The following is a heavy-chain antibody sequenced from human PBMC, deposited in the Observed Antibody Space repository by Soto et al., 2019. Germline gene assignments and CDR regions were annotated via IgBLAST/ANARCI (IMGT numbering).Heavy chain of an antibody. V-gene: IGHV3-9*01. D-gene: IGHD6-19*01. CDR1: GFTFDDYA. Sequence: EVPLVESGGGLVQPGRSLRLSCAASGFTFDDYAMHWVRQAPGKGLEWVSGISWNSGSIGYAESVKGRFTISRDNAKSALYLQMNSQRAEDTALYYCAKGISAQWLVNWFDPWGQGTLVTVAS. CDR2: ISWNSGSI. CDR3: AKGISAQWLVNWFDP. J-gene: IGHJ5*02.